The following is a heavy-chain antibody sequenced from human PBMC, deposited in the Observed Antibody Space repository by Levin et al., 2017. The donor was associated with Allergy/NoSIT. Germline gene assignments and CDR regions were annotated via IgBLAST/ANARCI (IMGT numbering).Heavy chain of an antibody. Sequence: SETLSLTCAVTGASISSGGHYWTWIRQHPGTGLEWIGHIYHTGTTSLNPSLESRVAVSVDTSENQISLKLSSVTAADTAVYYCARVGDRYDAFDIWGQGTAVSVSS. V-gene: IGHV4-31*11. D-gene: IGHD3-16*01. CDR3: ARVGDRYDAFDI. CDR2: IYHTGTT. CDR1: GASISSGGHY. J-gene: IGHJ3*02.